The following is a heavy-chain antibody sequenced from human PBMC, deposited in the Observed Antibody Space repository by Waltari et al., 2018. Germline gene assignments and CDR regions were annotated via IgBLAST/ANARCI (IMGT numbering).Heavy chain of an antibody. CDR3: ARGRGSSSPEQDFDY. CDR1: GGSFSGYY. J-gene: IGHJ4*02. V-gene: IGHV4-34*01. Sequence: QVQLQQWGAGLLKPSETLSLTCAVYGGSFSGYYWSWIRQPPGKGLEWIGEINHSGSTNYNPSLKSRVTISVDTSKNQFSLKLSSVTAADTAVYYCARGRGSSSPEQDFDYWGQGTLVTVSS. CDR2: INHSGST. D-gene: IGHD6-13*01.